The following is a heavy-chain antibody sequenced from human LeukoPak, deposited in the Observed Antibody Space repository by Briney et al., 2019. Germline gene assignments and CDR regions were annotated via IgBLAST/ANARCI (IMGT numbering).Heavy chain of an antibody. D-gene: IGHD6-13*01. J-gene: IGHJ4*02. V-gene: IGHV3-30*18. Sequence: GGSLRLSCAASGFTFSAYYMHWVRQAPGKGLEWVALVSNDGGIKYYGASVRGRFTISRDNPENTLYLQMNSLRAEDTAVYYCAKSPREAAAVVDYWGQGTLVTVSS. CDR1: GFTFSAYY. CDR2: VSNDGGIK. CDR3: AKSPREAAAVVDY.